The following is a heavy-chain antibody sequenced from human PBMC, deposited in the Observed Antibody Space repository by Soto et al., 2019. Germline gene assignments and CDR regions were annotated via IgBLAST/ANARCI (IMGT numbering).Heavy chain of an antibody. V-gene: IGHV4-59*01. CDR1: GGSISDYQ. J-gene: IGHJ4*02. Sequence: QVQLQESGPGLVKPSDTLSLTCTVSGGSISDYQWNWIRQSPGKGLEWIGYIYYSGRTNYNPSLKCRLTISLDTSTKQFSLSLRSVTAADTAVYYCARMRGLGEISPYFDYWGKGTLVTVSS. D-gene: IGHD3-16*02. CDR3: ARMRGLGEISPYFDY. CDR2: IYYSGRT.